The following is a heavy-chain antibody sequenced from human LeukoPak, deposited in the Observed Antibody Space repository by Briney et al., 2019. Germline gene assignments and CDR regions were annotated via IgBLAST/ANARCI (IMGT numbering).Heavy chain of an antibody. V-gene: IGHV3-53*01. Sequence: PGGSLRLSCAASGFTVSSNYMSWVRQAPGKGLEWVSVIYSGGSTYYADSVKGRFTISRGNSKNTLYLQMNNLRAEDTAVYYCASGSGSYRTPYYYMDVWGKGTTVTVSS. CDR3: ASGSGSYRTPYYYMDV. CDR2: IYSGGST. D-gene: IGHD3-10*01. CDR1: GFTVSSNY. J-gene: IGHJ6*03.